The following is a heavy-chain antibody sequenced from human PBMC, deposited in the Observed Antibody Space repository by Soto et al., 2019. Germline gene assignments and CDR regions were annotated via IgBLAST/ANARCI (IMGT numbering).Heavy chain of an antibody. CDR2: IYRPGST. V-gene: IGHV4-4*02. D-gene: IGHD1-7*01. CDR3: ASRDPGTSVDY. CDR1: GGSFTSNNW. Sequence: QVQLQESGPGLVKPSGTLSLTCAVSGGSFTSNNWWTWVRQPPGQGLEWIGEIYRPGSTNYNPSLKSRVTISLDKSENQFSLKVTSLTAEDTAVYYCASRDPGTSVDYWGQGTLVTVSS. J-gene: IGHJ4*02.